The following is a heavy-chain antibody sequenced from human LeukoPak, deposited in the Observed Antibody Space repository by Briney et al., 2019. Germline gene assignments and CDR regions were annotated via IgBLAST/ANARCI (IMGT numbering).Heavy chain of an antibody. CDR1: GFTFSSYS. Sequence: GGSLRLSCAASGFTFSSYSMNWVRQAPGKGLEWVSSISSSSSYIYYAGSVKGRFTISRDNAKNSLYLQMNSLRAEDTAVYYCARGARLPGPLVTAILDYWGQGTLVTVSS. V-gene: IGHV3-21*01. J-gene: IGHJ4*02. CDR3: ARGARLPGPLVTAILDY. CDR2: ISSSSSYI. D-gene: IGHD2-21*02.